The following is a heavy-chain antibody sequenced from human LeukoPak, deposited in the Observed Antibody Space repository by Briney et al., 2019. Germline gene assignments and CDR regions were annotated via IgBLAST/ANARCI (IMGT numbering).Heavy chain of an antibody. D-gene: IGHD6-13*01. V-gene: IGHV1-2*02. CDR2: INPNTRGT. CDR3: ARGEGIAEADRFDY. CDR1: GYTFTGYY. Sequence: ASVKVSCKASGYTFTGYYMHWGRQAPGPGLEGMGWINPNTRGTNYAQKIQGRVTMTTETHISTGYRELSRLRSDDTAVYYCARGEGIAEADRFDYWGQGTLVTVSS. J-gene: IGHJ4*02.